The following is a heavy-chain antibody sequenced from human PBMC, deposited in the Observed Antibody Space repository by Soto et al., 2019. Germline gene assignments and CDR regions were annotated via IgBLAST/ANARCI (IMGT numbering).Heavy chain of an antibody. J-gene: IGHJ5*02. CDR1: GFAFCVYR. Sequence: PXVSLQISRAASGFAFCVYRIAWVRQAPGKGLEWVSSITDRNDIRYADSVKGRLTVSRDNANNSVHLQMNNLRTEDTAVYYCARFATPTTAWFWFDPWGQGTQVTVSS. D-gene: IGHD3-9*01. V-gene: IGHV3-21*01. CDR2: ITDRNDI. CDR3: ARFATPTTAWFWFDP.